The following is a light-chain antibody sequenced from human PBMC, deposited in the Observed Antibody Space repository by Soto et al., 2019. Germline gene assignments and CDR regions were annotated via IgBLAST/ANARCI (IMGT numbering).Light chain of an antibody. CDR3: QQYGSLPFT. CDR1: QSVSSSY. Sequence: EIVLTQSPGTLSLSPGERATLSCRASQSVSSSYLAWYQQKPGQAPRLLIYGASSRATGIPDRFIGGGCGTDFTLTFGRLEPEDFAVYYCQQYGSLPFTFGTGTKVDIK. CDR2: GAS. V-gene: IGKV3-20*01. J-gene: IGKJ3*01.